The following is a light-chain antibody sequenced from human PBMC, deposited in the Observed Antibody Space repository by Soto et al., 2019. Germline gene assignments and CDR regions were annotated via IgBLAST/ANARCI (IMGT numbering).Light chain of an antibody. V-gene: IGLV2-14*01. CDR1: SSDVAAYKY. Sequence: QSALTQPASVSGSPGQSITISCTGTSSDVAAYKYVSWYQQHPGKVPKLIIYEVSNRPSGVSNRFSGSKSGNTASLTISGLQTEEEADYYCTSYTNRNTVVFGGGTKLTVL. J-gene: IGLJ3*02. CDR2: EVS. CDR3: TSYTNRNTVV.